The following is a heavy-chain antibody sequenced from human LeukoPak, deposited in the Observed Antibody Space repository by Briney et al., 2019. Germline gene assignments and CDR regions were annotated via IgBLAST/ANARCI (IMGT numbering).Heavy chain of an antibody. D-gene: IGHD1-26*01. CDR1: EFIFSNYD. CDR2: IRYDGRSE. V-gene: IGHV3-30*02. CDR3: ARTRLGTSTSFYFDL. J-gene: IGHJ4*02. Sequence: GGSLRLSCAASEFIFSNYDMHWVRQAPGKGLEWVTLIRYDGRSEYYSAYMQGRFTVPRDNSKNNLYLNMNNLRPEDTAVYYCARTRLGTSTSFYFDLWGQGTLVTVSS.